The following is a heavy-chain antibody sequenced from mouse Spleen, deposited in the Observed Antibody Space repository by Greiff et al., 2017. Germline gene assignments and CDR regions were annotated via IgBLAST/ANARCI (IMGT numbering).Heavy chain of an antibody. CDR1: GYTFTSYW. D-gene: IGHD2-3*01. CDR2: IDPSDSET. Sequence: QVQLQQPGAELVRPGSSVKLSCKASGYTFTSYWMHWVKQRPIQGLEWIGNIDPSDSETHYNQKFKDKATLTVDKSSSTAYMQLSSLTSEDSAVYYCASGDDGTGDFHYYAMDYWGQGTSVTVSS. CDR3: ASGDDGTGDFHYYAMDY. V-gene: IGHV1-52*01. J-gene: IGHJ4*01.